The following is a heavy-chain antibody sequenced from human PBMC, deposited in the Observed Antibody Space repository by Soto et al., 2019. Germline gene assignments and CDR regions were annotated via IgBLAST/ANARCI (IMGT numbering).Heavy chain of an antibody. Sequence: QVQLVESGGGLVKPGGSLRLSCAASGFTFSDYYMSWIRQAPVKGLEWVSYISSSGSTIYYADSVKGRFNISRDNAKNSLYLQMNSLRAEDTAVYYCARTMVRGVMTLQHYYYMDVWGKGTTVTVSS. CDR3: ARTMVRGVMTLQHYYYMDV. CDR1: GFTFSDYY. CDR2: ISSSGSTI. V-gene: IGHV3-11*01. J-gene: IGHJ6*03. D-gene: IGHD3-10*01.